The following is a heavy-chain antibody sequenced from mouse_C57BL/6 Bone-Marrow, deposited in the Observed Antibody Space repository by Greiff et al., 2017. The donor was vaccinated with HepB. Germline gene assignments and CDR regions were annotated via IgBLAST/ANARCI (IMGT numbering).Heavy chain of an antibody. V-gene: IGHV1-5*01. CDR3: STDYYGRRPFDY. Sequence: EVQLQQSGTVLARPGASVKMSCKTSGYTFTSYWMHWVKQRPGQGLEWIGAIYPGNSDTSYNQKFKGKAKLTAVTSASTAYMELSSLTNEDSAVYCCSTDYYGRRPFDYWGQGTTLTVSS. D-gene: IGHD1-1*01. J-gene: IGHJ2*01. CDR2: IYPGNSDT. CDR1: GYTFTSYW.